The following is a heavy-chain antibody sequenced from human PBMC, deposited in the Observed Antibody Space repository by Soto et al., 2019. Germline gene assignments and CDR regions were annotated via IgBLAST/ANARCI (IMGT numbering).Heavy chain of an antibody. D-gene: IGHD3-10*01. CDR3: ARLSGSRVIGYYYGMDV. CDR1: GFTFSSFW. J-gene: IGHJ6*02. V-gene: IGHV3-74*01. CDR2: INSGGTIT. Sequence: GGSLRLSCAASGFTFSSFWMHWVRQAPGKGLVWVSRINSGGTITTYADSVKGRFTIFRDNAKNTLYLQMNSLRAEDTAVYYCARLSGSRVIGYYYGMDVWGQGTTVTVSS.